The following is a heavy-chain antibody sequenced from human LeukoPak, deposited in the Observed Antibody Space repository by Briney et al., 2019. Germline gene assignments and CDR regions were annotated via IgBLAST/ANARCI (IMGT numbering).Heavy chain of an antibody. Sequence: ASVKVSCKASGYTFTSYAMNWVRQAPGQGLEWMGWINTNTGDPTYAQAFTGRFVFSLDTSVSTAYLQISSLKAEDTAVYYCARGSFELFGCMDVWGKGTTVTVSS. CDR2: INTNTGDP. J-gene: IGHJ6*03. CDR1: GYTFTSYA. V-gene: IGHV7-4-1*02. D-gene: IGHD3-10*02. CDR3: ARGSFELFGCMDV.